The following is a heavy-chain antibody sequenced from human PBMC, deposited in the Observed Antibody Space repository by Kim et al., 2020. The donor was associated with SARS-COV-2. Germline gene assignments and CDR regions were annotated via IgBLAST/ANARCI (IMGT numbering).Heavy chain of an antibody. J-gene: IGHJ4*02. D-gene: IGHD2-2*01. CDR3: APAATYIEGGIY. V-gene: IGHV3-30*01. Sequence: YANAVKGRFTISRDNSKNTLYLQMNSLRAEDTAVYYCAPAATYIEGGIYWGQGTLVTVSS.